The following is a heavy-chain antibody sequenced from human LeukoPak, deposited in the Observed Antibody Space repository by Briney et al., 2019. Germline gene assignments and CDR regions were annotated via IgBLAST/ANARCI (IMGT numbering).Heavy chain of an antibody. CDR1: GFTVSSNY. Sequence: GGSLRLSCAASGFTVSSNYMSWVRQAPGKGLEWVSVIYSGGSTYYAASVKGRFTISRDNSKNTLYLQMNSLRAEDAAVYYCARDLRCGLYYYGMDVWGQGTTVTVSS. J-gene: IGHJ6*02. D-gene: IGHD4-17*01. V-gene: IGHV3-66*01. CDR3: ARDLRCGLYYYGMDV. CDR2: IYSGGST.